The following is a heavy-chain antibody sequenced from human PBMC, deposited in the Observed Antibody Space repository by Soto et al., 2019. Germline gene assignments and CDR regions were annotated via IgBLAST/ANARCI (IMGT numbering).Heavy chain of an antibody. CDR3: AKDFGYNYGYDAFDI. J-gene: IGHJ3*02. CDR1: GFTFNNYA. CDR2: ISGSCDKT. D-gene: IGHD5-18*01. V-gene: IGHV3-23*01. Sequence: GGSLRLSCAASGFTFNNYAMNWVRQAPGKVLEWVSAISGSCDKTYYADSVKGRFTISRDNSKNTLYLQMNNLRAEDTSVYYCAKDFGYNYGYDAFDIWGQGTMVTVSS.